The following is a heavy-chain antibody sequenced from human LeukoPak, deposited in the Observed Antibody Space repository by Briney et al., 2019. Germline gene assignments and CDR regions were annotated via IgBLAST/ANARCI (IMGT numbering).Heavy chain of an antibody. CDR1: GGSFSGYY. CDR2: INHSGST. Sequence: PSETLSLTCAVYGGSFSGYYWSWIRQPPGKGLEWIGEINHSGSTNYNPSLKSRVTISVDTSKNQFSLKLSSVTAADTAVYYCARGLPSKYQPPQKKIHKGFAPGGRGTLVTVSS. CDR3: ARGLPSKYQPPQKKIHKGFAP. V-gene: IGHV4-34*01. J-gene: IGHJ5*02. D-gene: IGHD2-2*01.